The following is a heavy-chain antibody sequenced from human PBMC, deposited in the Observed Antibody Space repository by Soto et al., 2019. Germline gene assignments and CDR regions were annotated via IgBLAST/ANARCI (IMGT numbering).Heavy chain of an antibody. CDR1: GDSFTSSNW. V-gene: IGHV4-4*02. Sequence: SETLSLTCAVSGDSFTSSNWWTWVRQPPGKGLEWIGDILHTGHTDYSPSLKSRVTISVDTSNRQFSLSLTSVTAADTAVYYCARSPRRVEGKWFLDYWGQGTLVTVSS. J-gene: IGHJ4*02. CDR3: ARSPRRVEGKWFLDY. D-gene: IGHD3-22*01. CDR2: ILHTGHT.